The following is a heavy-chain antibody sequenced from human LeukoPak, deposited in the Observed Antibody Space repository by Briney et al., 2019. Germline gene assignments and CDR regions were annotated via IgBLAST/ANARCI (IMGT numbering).Heavy chain of an antibody. CDR2: IYPGDSDT. J-gene: IGHJ3*02. Sequence: GESLKISCKGSGYSFTSYWIGWVRQMPGKGLEWMGIIYPGDSDTRYSPSFQAQVTISADKSISTAYLQWSSLKASDTAMYYCARRQNYDSSGYYYVGHAFDIWGQGTMVTVSS. D-gene: IGHD3-22*01. V-gene: IGHV5-51*01. CDR1: GYSFTSYW. CDR3: ARRQNYDSSGYYYVGHAFDI.